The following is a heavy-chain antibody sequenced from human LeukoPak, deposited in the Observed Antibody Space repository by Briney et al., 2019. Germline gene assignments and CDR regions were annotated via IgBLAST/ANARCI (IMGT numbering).Heavy chain of an antibody. Sequence: SETLSLTCAVSGYSISSNNWWAWIRQPPGKGLEWIGYIYYSGNTYYNPYNPSLTSRVTMSVDTSKNQFSLKLDSVTEIDTAMCYCARNQAVAANRGAFDIWGQGTMVTVSS. J-gene: IGHJ3*02. CDR3: ARNQAVAANRGAFDI. V-gene: IGHV4-28*01. CDR2: IYYSGNT. CDR1: GYSISSNNW. D-gene: IGHD6-19*01.